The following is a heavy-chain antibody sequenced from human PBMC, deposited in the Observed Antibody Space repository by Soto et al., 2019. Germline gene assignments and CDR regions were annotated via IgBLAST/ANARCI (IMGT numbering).Heavy chain of an antibody. D-gene: IGHD3-22*01. CDR2: ISAYNGNT. J-gene: IGHJ5*02. V-gene: IGHV1-18*01. Sequence: ASVKVSCKASGYTFTSYGISWVRQAPGQGFEWMGWISAYNGNTNYAQKLQGRVTMTTDTSTSTAYMELRSLRSDDTAVYYCARDYYDSSGYPLWGFDPWGQGTLVTVSS. CDR1: GYTFTSYG. CDR3: ARDYYDSSGYPLWGFDP.